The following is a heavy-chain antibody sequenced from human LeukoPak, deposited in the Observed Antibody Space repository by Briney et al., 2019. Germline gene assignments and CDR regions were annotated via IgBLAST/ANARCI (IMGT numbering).Heavy chain of an antibody. Sequence: GGSLRLSCAASGFPFSSYWMSWVRHAPGKRLEWVANIKQDGSKKHYVDSVKGRFTISRDNAKNSLYLQMNSLRAEDTAVYYCARGETSYGKWGQGTLVTVSS. V-gene: IGHV3-7*05. CDR3: ARGETSYGK. CDR2: IKQDGSKK. J-gene: IGHJ4*02. CDR1: GFPFSSYW. D-gene: IGHD1-14*01.